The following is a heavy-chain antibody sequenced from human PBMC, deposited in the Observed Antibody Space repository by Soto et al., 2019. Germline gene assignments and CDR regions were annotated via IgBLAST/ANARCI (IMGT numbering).Heavy chain of an antibody. V-gene: IGHV1-18*01. J-gene: IGHJ4*02. Sequence: QVQLVQSGPEVKKPGASVKVSCKTSGYTFTSYGISWVRQAPGQGLEWMGWISTDKGKTNYAQKFQGRVTMTIDTSTSTAYMELRSLRSHGTAVYYCATRSPAFDFWGQGTLVTVSS. CDR2: ISTDKGKT. CDR3: ATRSPAFDF. CDR1: GYTFTSYG.